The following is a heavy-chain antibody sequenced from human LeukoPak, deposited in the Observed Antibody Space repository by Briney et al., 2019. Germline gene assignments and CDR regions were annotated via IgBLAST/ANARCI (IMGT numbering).Heavy chain of an antibody. CDR1: GYTFTSYG. J-gene: IGHJ4*02. Sequence: GASVKVSCKASGYTFTSYGISWVRQAPGQGLEWMGWISGYNGDTNYAQKFQGRVTMTTDTSTSKVYMDLRSLRSDDTAVYYCARLTLYGSGSYYKDWGQGTLVTVSS. CDR3: ARLTLYGSGSYYKD. V-gene: IGHV1-18*01. D-gene: IGHD3-10*01. CDR2: ISGYNGDT.